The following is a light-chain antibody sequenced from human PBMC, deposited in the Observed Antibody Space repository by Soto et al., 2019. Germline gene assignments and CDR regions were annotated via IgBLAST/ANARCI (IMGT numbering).Light chain of an antibody. CDR2: DAS. CDR1: QNFDSY. Sequence: DIQMTQSPSSLSASVGDRVTITCRASQNFDSYLNWYQQRPGKAPKLLIHDASSLQSGVPSRFSGSGSGTDFALTINSLQPEDFAPIYCQQTYSTPWTFGQGTKVEIK. CDR3: QQTYSTPWT. V-gene: IGKV1-39*01. J-gene: IGKJ1*01.